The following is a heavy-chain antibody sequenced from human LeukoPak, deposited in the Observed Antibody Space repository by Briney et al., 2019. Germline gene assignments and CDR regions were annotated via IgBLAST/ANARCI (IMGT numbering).Heavy chain of an antibody. CDR1: GFSFSNFG. J-gene: IGHJ4*02. Sequence: GSLRLSCAASGFSFSNFGMHWVRQTPGKGLEWVALIWSDARKTHYADSVMGRFTIYRDNSENTLYLQMNSLRVEDTAVYYCVKGGDGFNFGDHWGQGNRVTVSS. V-gene: IGHV3-33*06. D-gene: IGHD5-24*01. CDR3: VKGGDGFNFGDH. CDR2: IWSDARKT.